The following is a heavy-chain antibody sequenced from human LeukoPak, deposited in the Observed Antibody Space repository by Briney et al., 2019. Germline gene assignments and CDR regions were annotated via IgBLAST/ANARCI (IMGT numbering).Heavy chain of an antibody. J-gene: IGHJ4*02. CDR1: GFTFSSYW. Sequence: GGSLRLSCVTSGFTFSSYWMHWVRQAPGKGLEWVSRINSDGSFTSYAGSVKGRFTISRDNAKNTLYLQMNSLRADDTAVYYCSRGSGEFDYWGQGTLVTVSS. CDR3: SRGSGEFDY. V-gene: IGHV3-74*01. CDR2: INSDGSFT. D-gene: IGHD3-3*01.